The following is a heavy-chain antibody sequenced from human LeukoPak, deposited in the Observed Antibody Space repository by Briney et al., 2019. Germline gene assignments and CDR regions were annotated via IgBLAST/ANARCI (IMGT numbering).Heavy chain of an antibody. CDR1: GYTFTGYY. J-gene: IGHJ6*03. V-gene: IGHV1-2*06. D-gene: IGHD4-11*01. CDR3: ARHPQFVDYSNSNYYYYMDV. CDR2: INPNSGGT. Sequence: GASVKVSCKASGYTFTGYYMHWVRQAPGQGLEWMGRINPNSGGTNYAQKFQGRVTMTRDTSISTAYMELSRLRSDDTAVYYCARHPQFVDYSNSNYYYYMDVWGKGTTVTVSS.